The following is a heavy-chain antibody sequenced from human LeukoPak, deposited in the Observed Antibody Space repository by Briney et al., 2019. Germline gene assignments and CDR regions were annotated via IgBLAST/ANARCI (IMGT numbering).Heavy chain of an antibody. CDR2: IYYSGST. CDR3: ARGDSSGYTSFDP. J-gene: IGHJ5*02. CDR1: GGSISSGGYY. D-gene: IGHD3-22*01. Sequence: KPSETLSLTCTVSGGSISSGGYYWSWIRQHPGKGLEWIGYIYYSGSTYYNPSLKSRVTISVDTSKNQFSLKLSSVTAADTAVYYCARGDSSGYTSFDPWGQGTLVTVSS. V-gene: IGHV4-31*03.